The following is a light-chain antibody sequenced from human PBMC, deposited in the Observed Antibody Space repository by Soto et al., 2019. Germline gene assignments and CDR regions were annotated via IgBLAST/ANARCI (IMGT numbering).Light chain of an antibody. V-gene: IGKV3-20*01. J-gene: IGKJ1*01. CDR1: QTIGRNY. CDR3: QQYNNWPQT. CDR2: GTS. Sequence: EIVLTQSPGTLSLSPGETATLSCMASQTIGRNYLAWYQQKPGQAPRLLIFGTSTRATGIPDRFSGSGSGTDFTLSISRLEPEDFAVYYCQQYNNWPQTFGQGTKVDIK.